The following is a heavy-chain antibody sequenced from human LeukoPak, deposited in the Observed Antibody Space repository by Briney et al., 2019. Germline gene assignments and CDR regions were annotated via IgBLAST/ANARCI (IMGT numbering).Heavy chain of an antibody. CDR3: ARDFWSGSVGFDP. D-gene: IGHD3-3*01. CDR2: IYSSGST. V-gene: IGHV4-59*01. J-gene: IGHJ5*02. CDR1: GAAISTYF. Sequence: SETLSLTCTVSGAAISTYFWSWIRQSPGKGLEWIGYIYSSGSTKYNPSLKSRVTISVDASKNQFALTLRSLTAADTAVYYCARDFWSGSVGFDPWGQGTLVTVS.